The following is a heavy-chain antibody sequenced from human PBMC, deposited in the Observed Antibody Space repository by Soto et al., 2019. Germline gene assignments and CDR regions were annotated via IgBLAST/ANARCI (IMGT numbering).Heavy chain of an antibody. CDR3: ARGGYCSGGSCYSTDYYYGMDV. V-gene: IGHV1-18*01. J-gene: IGHJ6*02. CDR2: ISAYNGNT. CDR1: GYSFTSYG. Sequence: QVQLVQSGAEVKKPGASVKVSCKASGYSFTSYGISWVRQAPGQGLEWMGWISAYNGNTKNAQKLQGRVTMTTDTSTSTAYMELRSLRSDDTAVYYCARGGYCSGGSCYSTDYYYGMDVWGHGTTVTVSS. D-gene: IGHD2-15*01.